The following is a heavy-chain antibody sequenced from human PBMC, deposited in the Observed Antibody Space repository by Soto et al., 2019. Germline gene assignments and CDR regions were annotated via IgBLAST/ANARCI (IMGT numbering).Heavy chain of an antibody. V-gene: IGHV4-4*07. CDR2: IYTSGST. D-gene: IGHD2-15*01. CDR1: GGSISSYY. Sequence: SETLSLTCIVSGGSISSYYWSWIRQPAGKGLEWIGRIYTSGSTNYNPSLKRRVTMSVDTSKNQFSLKLSSVTAADKAVYYCAREYCSRGSCYPGDYYGMDVWGQGTTITV. CDR3: AREYCSRGSCYPGDYYGMDV. J-gene: IGHJ6*01.